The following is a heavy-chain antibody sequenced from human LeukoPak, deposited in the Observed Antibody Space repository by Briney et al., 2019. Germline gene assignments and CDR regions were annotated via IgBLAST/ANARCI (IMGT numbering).Heavy chain of an antibody. CDR2: ISAYNGNT. D-gene: IGHD3-22*01. CDR3: ARANYDSSGHYYLLAFDI. CDR1: GYTSTSYG. V-gene: IGHV1-18*01. Sequence: ASVKVSCKASGYTSTSYGISWVRQAPGQGLEWMGWISAYNGNTNYAQKLQGRVTMTTDTSTSTAYMELRSLRSDDTAVYYCARANYDSSGHYYLLAFDIWGQGTMVTVSS. J-gene: IGHJ3*02.